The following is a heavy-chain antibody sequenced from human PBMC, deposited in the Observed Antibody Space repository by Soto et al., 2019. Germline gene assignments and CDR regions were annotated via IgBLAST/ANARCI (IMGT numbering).Heavy chain of an antibody. J-gene: IGHJ4*02. CDR2: ITGGNT. CDR1: GFTFGTYG. CDR3: AKDKERGGYDSDFDS. D-gene: IGHD3-3*01. V-gene: IGHV3-23*01. Sequence: VQLLESGGGVIQPGGSLRLSCAASGFTFGTYGMGWVRQAPGKGLEWVSTITGGNTYYAASVKGRFTISRDNSKNTLYLQMSSLRAEDTALYYCAKDKERGGYDSDFDSWGQGTLVTVSS.